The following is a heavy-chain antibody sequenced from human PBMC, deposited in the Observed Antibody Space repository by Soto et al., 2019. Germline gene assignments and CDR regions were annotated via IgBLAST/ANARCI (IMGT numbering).Heavy chain of an antibody. J-gene: IGHJ6*02. CDR3: ARFDYSNYFYYYYGMDV. CDR1: GFTFSSYG. D-gene: IGHD4-4*01. V-gene: IGHV3-33*01. Sequence: SLRLSCAASGFTFSSYGMHWVRQAPGKGLEWVAVIWYDGSNKYYADSVKGRFTISRDNSKNTLYLQMNSLRAEDTAVYYCARFDYSNYFYYYYGMDVWGQGTTVTVSS. CDR2: IWYDGSNK.